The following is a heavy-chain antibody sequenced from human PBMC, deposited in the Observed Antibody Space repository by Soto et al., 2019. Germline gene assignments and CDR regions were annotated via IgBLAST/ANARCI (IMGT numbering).Heavy chain of an antibody. D-gene: IGHD3-3*01. Sequence: EVQLLESGGGLVQPGGSLRLSCAASGFTFSTYAMSWVRQAPGKGLEWVASINKNGGSTFYADSVKGRFTISRDNSKDPLFLPLNSLRAEDTALYYCAKRPSYDFVNWGQGTLVTVSS. CDR3: AKRPSYDFVN. CDR2: INKNGGST. J-gene: IGHJ4*02. CDR1: GFTFSTYA. V-gene: IGHV3-23*01.